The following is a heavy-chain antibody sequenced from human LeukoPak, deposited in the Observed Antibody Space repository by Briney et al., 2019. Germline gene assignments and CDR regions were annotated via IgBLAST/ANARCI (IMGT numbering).Heavy chain of an antibody. CDR1: GFTFSGSA. CDR2: IRSKANSYAT. Sequence: GGSLRLSCAASGFTFSGSAMHWVRQASGKGLEWVGRIRSKANSYATAYAASVKGRFTISRDNSKNTLYLQTNSLRAEDTALYYCAKREVVGSTRCFGYWGQGTLVTVSS. V-gene: IGHV3-73*01. D-gene: IGHD2-15*01. CDR3: AKREVVGSTRCFGY. J-gene: IGHJ4*02.